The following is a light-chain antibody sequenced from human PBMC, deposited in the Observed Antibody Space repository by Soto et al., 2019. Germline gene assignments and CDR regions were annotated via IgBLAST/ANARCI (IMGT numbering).Light chain of an antibody. J-gene: IGKJ1*01. V-gene: IGKV3-15*01. CDR1: ESVSNN. CDR3: QHYHNWPSWT. Sequence: EIVMTQSPATLSVSPGERVTLSCRSSESVSNNFAWYQQKPGQAPRLLIYGASTRATGIPARFSGSGSGTEFTLTLSSLQSEDFAVYSCQHYHNWPSWTFGQWTKL. CDR2: GAS.